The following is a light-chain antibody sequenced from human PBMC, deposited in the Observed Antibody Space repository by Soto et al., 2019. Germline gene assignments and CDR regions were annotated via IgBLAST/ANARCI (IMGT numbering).Light chain of an antibody. CDR1: QSLVHSSGNTY. CDR3: MQTTHWPYT. CDR2: KVS. Sequence: DVVLTQSPLSLPVTPGQPASISCRSSQSLVHSSGNTYLNWFLQQPGQSPRRLIYKVSTRDSGVPDRFSGSGSDTDFTLNISRVEAEDVGIYYCMQTTHWPYTFGQGTKLEIK. V-gene: IGKV2-30*02. J-gene: IGKJ2*01.